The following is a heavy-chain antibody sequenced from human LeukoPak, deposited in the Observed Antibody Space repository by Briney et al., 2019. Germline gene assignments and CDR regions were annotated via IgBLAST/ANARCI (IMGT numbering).Heavy chain of an antibody. CDR1: GYTFTSYY. V-gene: IGHV1-46*01. Sequence: GASVKVSCKASGYTFTSYYMHWVRQAPGQGLEWMGIINPSGGSTSYVQKFQGRVTMTRDTSTSTVYMELSSLRSEDTAVYYCARGRGLELLYYYGMDVWGQGTTVTVSS. CDR2: INPSGGST. J-gene: IGHJ6*02. D-gene: IGHD1-7*01. CDR3: ARGRGLELLYYYGMDV.